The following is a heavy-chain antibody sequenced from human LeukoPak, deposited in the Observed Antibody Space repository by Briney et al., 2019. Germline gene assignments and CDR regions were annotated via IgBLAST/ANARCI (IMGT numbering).Heavy chain of an antibody. Sequence: GGSLRLSCAASGFTFSSYAMSWVRQAPGKGLEWGSAISGSGGSTYYEDSVKGRFTISRDNSKNTLYLQMNSLRAEDTAVYYCAKAGGAGIFDYWGQGTLVTVSS. V-gene: IGHV3-23*02. CDR3: AKAGGAGIFDY. CDR2: ISGSGGST. J-gene: IGHJ4*02. CDR1: GFTFSSYA. D-gene: IGHD1-26*01.